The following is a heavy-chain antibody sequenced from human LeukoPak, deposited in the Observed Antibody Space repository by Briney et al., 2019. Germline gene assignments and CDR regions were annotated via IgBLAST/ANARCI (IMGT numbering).Heavy chain of an antibody. J-gene: IGHJ3*02. CDR1: GFTFSTYG. CDR2: IYSGGST. V-gene: IGHV3-53*01. CDR3: ARGGYDNSGSFGSFDAFDI. Sequence: GGSLRLSCAASGFTFSTYGMHWVRQAPGKGLEWVSLIYSGGSTFYADSVKGRFTISRENSENMVYLQMNSLRTDDTAVYYCARGGYDNSGSFGSFDAFDIWGQGTMVTVSS. D-gene: IGHD3-22*01.